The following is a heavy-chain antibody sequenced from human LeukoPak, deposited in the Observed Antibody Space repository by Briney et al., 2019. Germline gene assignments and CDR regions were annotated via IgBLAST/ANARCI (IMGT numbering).Heavy chain of an antibody. CDR1: GFTFSSYW. CDR3: ARGDTQGDY. D-gene: IGHD5-18*01. CDR2: INSYGSST. V-gene: IGHV3-74*01. J-gene: IGHJ4*02. Sequence: GGSLRLSSAASGFTFSSYWMHWVRQAPGKGLVWVSRINSYGSSTTYADSVKGRFTISRDNAKNTLYLQMNSLRAEDTAVYYCARGDTQGDYWGQGTLVTVSS.